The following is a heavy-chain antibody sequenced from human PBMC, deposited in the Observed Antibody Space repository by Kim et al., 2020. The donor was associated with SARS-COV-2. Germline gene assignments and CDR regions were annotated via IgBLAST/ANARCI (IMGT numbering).Heavy chain of an antibody. CDR2: INSDGSST. D-gene: IGHD6-13*01. V-gene: IGHV3-74*03. J-gene: IGHJ4*02. Sequence: GGSLRLSCAASGFTFSSYWMHWVRQAPGKGLVWVSHINSDGSSTTNADSVKGRFTISRDNAKNTLYLQMNSLRAEDTAVYYCAREYSSSWFIDYWGQGTLVTVSS. CDR3: AREYSSSWFIDY. CDR1: GFTFSSYW.